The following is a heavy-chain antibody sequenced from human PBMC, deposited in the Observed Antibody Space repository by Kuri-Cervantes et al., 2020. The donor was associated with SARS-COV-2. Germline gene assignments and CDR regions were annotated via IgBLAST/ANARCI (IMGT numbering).Heavy chain of an antibody. V-gene: IGHV3-21*01. CDR3: ARDSNKRLYGEVLSLGDAFDI. Sequence: GESLKISCAASGFTFNSYSMNWVRQAPGKGLEWVSSISTSSSYIYYADSVKGRFTISRDTAKNSLYLQMHSLRAEDTAVYYCARDSNKRLYGEVLSLGDAFDIWGQGTMVTVSS. D-gene: IGHD3-3*01. CDR1: GFTFNSYS. J-gene: IGHJ3*02. CDR2: ISTSSSYI.